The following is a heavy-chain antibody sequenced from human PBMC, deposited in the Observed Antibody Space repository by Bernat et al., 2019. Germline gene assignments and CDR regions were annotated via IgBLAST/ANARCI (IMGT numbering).Heavy chain of an antibody. CDR1: GGSISSSSYY. J-gene: IGHJ4*02. CDR3: ARHLRYCSSTSCYSTRHYFDY. D-gene: IGHD2-2*02. CDR2: IYYSGST. V-gene: IGHV4-39*01. Sequence: QVQLQESGQGLVKPSETLSLTCTVSGGSISSSSYYWGWIRQPPGKGLEWIGSIYYSGSTYYNPSLKSRVTISVDTSKNQFSLKLSSVTAADTAVYYCARHLRYCSSTSCYSTRHYFDYWGQGTLVTVSS.